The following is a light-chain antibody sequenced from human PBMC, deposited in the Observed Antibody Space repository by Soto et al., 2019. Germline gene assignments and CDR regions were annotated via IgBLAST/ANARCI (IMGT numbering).Light chain of an antibody. J-gene: IGLJ1*01. CDR3: CSYAGSPRYV. CDR1: SSDVGGYNY. CDR2: DVS. V-gene: IGLV2-11*01. Sequence: QSALTQPRSVSGSPGQSVTISCTGTSSDVGGYNYVSWYQQHPGKAPKVMIYDVSERPSGVPDRFSGSKSGNTASLTISGLQAKDEADYYCCSYAGSPRYVLGTGTKLTVL.